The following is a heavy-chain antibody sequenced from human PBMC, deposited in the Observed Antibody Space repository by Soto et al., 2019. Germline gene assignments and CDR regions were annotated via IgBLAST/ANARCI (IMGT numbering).Heavy chain of an antibody. D-gene: IGHD3-10*01. Sequence: QVQLVQSGAELKKPGSSVKVSCKASGDTFSGYPINWVRQAPGEGLEWMGRIIPVFGTTNDAQRFEGRVTFTAAASTNTAYMELRGLLSEDTAVYYCARDGGFGELQYSGPGTLVTVSS. J-gene: IGHJ4*02. CDR2: IIPVFGTT. V-gene: IGHV1-69*18. CDR3: ARDGGFGELQY. CDR1: GDTFSGYP.